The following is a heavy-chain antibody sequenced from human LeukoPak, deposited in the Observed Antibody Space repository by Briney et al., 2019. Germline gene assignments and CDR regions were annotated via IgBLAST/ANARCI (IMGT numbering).Heavy chain of an antibody. CDR2: IYSGGST. V-gene: IGHV3-66*02. J-gene: IGHJ4*02. CDR1: VFTFRSYA. D-gene: IGHD6-13*01. Sequence: GGSLRLSCAASVFTFRSYAISCVRQAPGKGLEWVSVIYSGGSTYYADSVKGRFTISRDNSKNTLYLEMNSMRAEDTAVYYCGREVGAADGTGFDYWGQGTLVTVSS. CDR3: GREVGAADGTGFDY.